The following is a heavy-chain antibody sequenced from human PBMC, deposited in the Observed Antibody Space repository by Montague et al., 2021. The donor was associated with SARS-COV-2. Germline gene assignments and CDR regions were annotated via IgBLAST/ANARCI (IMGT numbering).Heavy chain of an antibody. CDR3: AREITGGYSGYEAFYFDN. D-gene: IGHD5-12*01. V-gene: IGHV6-1*01. J-gene: IGHJ4*02. CDR1: GDSVSSNSAA. Sequence: CAISGDSVSSNSAAWNWIRQSLSRGLEWLGRTYYRSNWYNDSAVSVKSRISINPDTSKNQFSLQLNSVTPEDTALYYCAREITGGYSGYEAFYFDNWGQGTLVTVSS. CDR2: TYYRSNWYN.